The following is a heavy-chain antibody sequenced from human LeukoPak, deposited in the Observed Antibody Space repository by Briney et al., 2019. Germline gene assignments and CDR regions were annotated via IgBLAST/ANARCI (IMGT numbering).Heavy chain of an antibody. D-gene: IGHD1-14*01. CDR1: GGSISSSSYY. Sequence: PSETLSLTCTVSGGSISSSSYYWSWIRQPPGKGLEWIGYIYYSGSTNYNPSLKSRVTISVDTSKNQFSLKLSSVTAADTAVYYCARDRTLGWMEGFDPWGQGTLVTVSS. J-gene: IGHJ5*02. CDR2: IYYSGST. CDR3: ARDRTLGWMEGFDP. V-gene: IGHV4-61*01.